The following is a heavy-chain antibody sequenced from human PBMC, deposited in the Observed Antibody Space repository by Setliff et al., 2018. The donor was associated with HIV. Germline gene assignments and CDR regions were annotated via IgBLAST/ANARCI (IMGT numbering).Heavy chain of an antibody. CDR2: ISSSSITT. CDR1: GFIFSDYE. Sequence: PGGSLRLSCAASGFIFSDYEMNWVRQAPGKGLEWVSYISSSSITTYYADSAKGRFIVSRDNAKSTLFLQMNSLRAEDTAMYYCARTVDYKGLDTWGQGTMVTVSS. D-gene: IGHD4-4*01. V-gene: IGHV3-48*01. J-gene: IGHJ3*02. CDR3: ARTVDYKGLDT.